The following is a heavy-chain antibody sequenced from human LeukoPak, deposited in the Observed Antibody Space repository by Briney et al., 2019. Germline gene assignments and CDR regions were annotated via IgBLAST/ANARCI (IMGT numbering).Heavy chain of an antibody. CDR3: ARVVSGELREVSYFDY. J-gene: IGHJ4*02. D-gene: IGHD3-10*02. Sequence: PSETLSLTCTVSGGSLSSYSWSWIRQPAGKGLEWIGRIYSSGSANYNPSLKSRVTISVDTSKNQFSLKLSSVTAADTAVYYCARVVSGELREVSYFDYWGQGTLVTVSS. CDR1: GGSLSSYS. CDR2: IYSSGSA. V-gene: IGHV4-4*07.